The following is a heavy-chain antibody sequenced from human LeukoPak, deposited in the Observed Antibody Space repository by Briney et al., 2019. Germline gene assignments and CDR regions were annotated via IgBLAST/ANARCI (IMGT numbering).Heavy chain of an antibody. CDR2: ISTSPGVI. CDR3: AGCQSSCYYTK. CDR1: GFTFRNYV. Sequence: GGSLGLSCAASGFTFRNYVIHWVRQAPGKGLEWVSYISTSPGVIHYADSVKGRFTISRDNAKNSLYLQMNSLRDEDTAVYYCAGCQSSCYYTKWGQGTLVTVSS. J-gene: IGHJ4*02. V-gene: IGHV3-48*02. D-gene: IGHD3-22*01.